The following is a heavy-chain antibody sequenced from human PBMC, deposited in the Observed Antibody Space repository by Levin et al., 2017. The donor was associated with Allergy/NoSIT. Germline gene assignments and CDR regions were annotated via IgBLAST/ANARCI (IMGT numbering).Heavy chain of an antibody. CDR3: AILVGATTYYYGMDV. J-gene: IGHJ6*02. D-gene: IGHD1-26*01. CDR1: GYTFTSYY. Sequence: ASVKVSCKASGYTFTSYYMHWVRQAPGQGLEWMGIINPSGGSTSYAQKFQGRVTMTRDTSTSTVYMELSSLRSEDTAVYYCAILVGATTYYYGMDVWGQGTTVTVSS. V-gene: IGHV1-46*01. CDR2: INPSGGST.